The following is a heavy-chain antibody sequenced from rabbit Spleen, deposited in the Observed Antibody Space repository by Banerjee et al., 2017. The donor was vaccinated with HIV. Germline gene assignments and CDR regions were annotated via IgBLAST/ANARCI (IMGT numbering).Heavy chain of an antibody. CDR2: IYGGDGYST. D-gene: IGHD1-1*01. Sequence: QSLEESGGGLVQPEGSLTLTCTASGFSFNNNYYMCWVRQAPGKGLEWIACIYGGDGYSTAYASWAKGRFTVSKTSSTTVTLRMTSLTAADTATYFCARDLVGVIGWNFYLWGQGTLVTVS. J-gene: IGHJ4*01. V-gene: IGHV1S40*01. CDR1: GFSFNNNYY. CDR3: ARDLVGVIGWNFYL.